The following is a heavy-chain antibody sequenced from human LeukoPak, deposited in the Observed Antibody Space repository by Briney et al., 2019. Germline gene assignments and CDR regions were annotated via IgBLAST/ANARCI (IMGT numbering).Heavy chain of an antibody. Sequence: SETLSLTCTVSGGSISSYYWSWIRQPPGKGLEWIGYIYYSGSTNYNPSLKSRVTISVDTSKNQFSLKLSSVTAADTAVYYCARAPYDGYKLDYWGQGTLVTVSS. CDR1: GGSISSYY. J-gene: IGHJ4*02. V-gene: IGHV4-59*08. CDR3: ARAPYDGYKLDY. D-gene: IGHD5-24*01. CDR2: IYYSGST.